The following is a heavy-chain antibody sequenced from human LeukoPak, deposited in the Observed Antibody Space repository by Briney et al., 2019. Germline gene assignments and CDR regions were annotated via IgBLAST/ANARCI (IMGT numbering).Heavy chain of an antibody. J-gene: IGHJ4*02. V-gene: IGHV3-7*01. D-gene: IGHD5-12*01. CDR1: GFTFSNYW. CDR2: IKQEGSEK. CDR3: ASLNRGYSGYDWIFDY. Sequence: GGSLRLSCAASGFTFSNYWMSWVRQAPGKGLEWVAKIKQEGSEKYYVDSVKGRFTTSRDSAKNSLYLQMNSLRAEDMAVYYCASLNRGYSGYDWIFDYWGQGTLVTVSS.